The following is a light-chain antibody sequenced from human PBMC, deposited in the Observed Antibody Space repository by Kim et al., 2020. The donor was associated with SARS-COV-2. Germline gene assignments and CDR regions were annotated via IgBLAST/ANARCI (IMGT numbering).Light chain of an antibody. Sequence: SVSPGERTTLSCRASQSISNNLAWYQQKPGQAPRLLIYAASTRATGISARFSGGGSGAEFTLTITSLQSEDFAVYYCHQYNNWPYTFGQGTKLEI. V-gene: IGKV3-15*01. CDR1: QSISNN. CDR3: HQYNNWPYT. J-gene: IGKJ2*01. CDR2: AAS.